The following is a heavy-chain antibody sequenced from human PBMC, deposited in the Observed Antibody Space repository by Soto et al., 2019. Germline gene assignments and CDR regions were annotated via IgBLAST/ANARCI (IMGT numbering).Heavy chain of an antibody. J-gene: IGHJ6*02. CDR2: IKSKTDGGTT. V-gene: IGHV3-15*01. CDR1: GFTFSNAW. Sequence: EVQLVESGGGLVKPGGSLRLSCAASGFTFSNAWMSWVRQAPGKGLEWVGRIKSKTDGGTTDYAAPVKGRFTISRDDSKNTLYLQMNSLKTEDTAVYYCTACSGRYYYGMDVWGQGTTVTVSS. D-gene: IGHD2-15*01. CDR3: TACSGRYYYGMDV.